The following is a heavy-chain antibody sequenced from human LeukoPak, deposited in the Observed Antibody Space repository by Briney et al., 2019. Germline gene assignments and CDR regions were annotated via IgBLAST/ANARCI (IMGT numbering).Heavy chain of an antibody. V-gene: IGHV3-23*01. CDR2: ISGSGGST. CDR1: GGTFSSYA. CDR3: ANRGGSYYFDY. Sequence: GGSLRLSCAASGGTFSSYAMSWVRQAPGKGLEWVSAISGSGGSTYYADSVKGRFTNSRDNSKNTLYLQMTTLRAEDTAVYYCANRGGSYYFDYWGQGTLVTVSS. J-gene: IGHJ4*02. D-gene: IGHD1-26*01.